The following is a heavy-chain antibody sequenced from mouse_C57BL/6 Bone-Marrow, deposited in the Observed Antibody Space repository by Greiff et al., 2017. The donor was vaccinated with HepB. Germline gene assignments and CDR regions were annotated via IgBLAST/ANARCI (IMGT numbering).Heavy chain of an antibody. J-gene: IGHJ1*03. Sequence: EVMLVESGGDLVKPGGSLKLSCAASGFTFSSYGMSWVRQTPDKRLEWVATISSGGSYTYYPDSVKGRFTISRDNAKNTLYLQMSSLKSEDTAMYYCARHSLYYGSSYLYWYFDVWGTGTTVTVSS. CDR3: ARHSLYYGSSYLYWYFDV. CDR2: ISSGGSYT. CDR1: GFTFSSYG. V-gene: IGHV5-6*01. D-gene: IGHD1-1*01.